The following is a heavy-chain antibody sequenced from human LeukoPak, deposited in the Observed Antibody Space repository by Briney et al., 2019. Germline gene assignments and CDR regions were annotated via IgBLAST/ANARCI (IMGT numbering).Heavy chain of an antibody. CDR1: GFTFSSYA. V-gene: IGHV3-21*01. CDR3: ARGEFGDYYYFYMDV. D-gene: IGHD2/OR15-2a*01. CDR2: ITSSNNYI. J-gene: IGHJ6*03. Sequence: PGGSLRLSCAASGFTFSSYAMSWVRRAPGKGLEWVSSITSSNNYIYYGDSVKGRFTISRDDAKNSLFLQMNSLRAEDTATYYCARGEFGDYYYFYMDVWGKGTTVTVSS.